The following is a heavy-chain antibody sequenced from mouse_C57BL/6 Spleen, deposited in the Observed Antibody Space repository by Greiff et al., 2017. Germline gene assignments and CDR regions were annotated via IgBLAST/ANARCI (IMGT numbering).Heavy chain of an antibody. CDR1: GYTFTSYW. J-gene: IGHJ1*03. D-gene: IGHD2-4*01. CDR3: AIPYDYDGYWYFDV. V-gene: IGHV1-74*01. CDR2: IHPSDSDT. Sequence: QVQLQQPGAELVKPGASVKVSCKASGYTFTSYWMHWVKQRPGQGLEWIGRIHPSDSDTNYNQKFKGKATLTVDKSSRTAYMQLSSLTSEDSAVYYCAIPYDYDGYWYFDVWGTGTTVTVSS.